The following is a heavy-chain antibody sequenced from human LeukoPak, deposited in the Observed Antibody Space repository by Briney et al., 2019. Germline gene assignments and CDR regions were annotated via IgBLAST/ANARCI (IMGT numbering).Heavy chain of an antibody. CDR3: ARVSGQFLRYSFDY. D-gene: IGHD2-8*02. CDR2: MNPNSGNT. Sequence: ASVKVSCKASGYTFTSYDINWVRQATGQGLEWMGWMNPNSGNTGYAQKFQGRVTMARNTSISTAYMELSSLRSEDTAVYYCARVSGQFLRYSFDYWGQGTLVTVSS. V-gene: IGHV1-8*01. J-gene: IGHJ4*02. CDR1: GYTFTSYD.